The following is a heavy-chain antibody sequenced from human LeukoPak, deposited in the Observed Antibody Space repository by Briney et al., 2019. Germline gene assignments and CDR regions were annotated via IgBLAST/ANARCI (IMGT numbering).Heavy chain of an antibody. V-gene: IGHV4-39*07. Sequence: PSETLSLTCTVSGGSIGSKSYYWGWIRQPPGKGLEWIGNVDYSGTTTYNPSLKSRVTISVDTSKNQFSLKLSSVTAADTAVYYCARDGYYYDSSGYSNWFDPWGQGTLVTVSS. CDR1: GGSIGSKSYY. D-gene: IGHD3-22*01. CDR2: VDYSGTT. CDR3: ARDGYYYDSSGYSNWFDP. J-gene: IGHJ5*02.